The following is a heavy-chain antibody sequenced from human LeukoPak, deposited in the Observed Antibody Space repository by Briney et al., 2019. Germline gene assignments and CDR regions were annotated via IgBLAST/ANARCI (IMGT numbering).Heavy chain of an antibody. CDR2: IKEDGSEK. Sequence: GGSLRLSCAASGFMFSSYWMSWVRQAPGKGLEWVADIKEDGSEKSYVDSVKGRFTISRDNAKNSLYLQMNTLRAEDTAVYYCARGGVDFWSGYRTGDAFDIWGQGTMVTVSS. D-gene: IGHD3-3*01. V-gene: IGHV3-7*01. CDR3: ARGGVDFWSGYRTGDAFDI. J-gene: IGHJ3*02. CDR1: GFMFSSYW.